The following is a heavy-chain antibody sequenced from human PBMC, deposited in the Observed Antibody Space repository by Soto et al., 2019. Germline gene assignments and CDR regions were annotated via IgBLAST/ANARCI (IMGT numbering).Heavy chain of an antibody. V-gene: IGHV1-69*12. J-gene: IGHJ4*02. CDR1: GGTFSSYA. CDR2: IIPIFGTA. D-gene: IGHD5-12*01. Sequence: QVQLVQSGAEVKKPGSSVKVSCKASGGTFSSYAISWVRQAPGQGLEWMGGIIPIFGTANYAQKFQGRVRITAEESTSNAYMAMSSLSSEDTAVYYCARGEMATHPYCFDYWGQGTLVTVSS. CDR3: ARGEMATHPYCFDY.